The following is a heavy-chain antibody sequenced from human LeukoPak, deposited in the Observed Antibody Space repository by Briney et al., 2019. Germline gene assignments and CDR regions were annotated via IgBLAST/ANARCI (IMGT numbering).Heavy chain of an antibody. V-gene: IGHV3-66*01. CDR2: LYSGGST. CDR3: ARLGSTVTHFDY. D-gene: IGHD4-17*01. CDR1: GFXVSSNY. Sequence: GGSLRLSCEASGFXVSSNYMSWVRQPPGKGLEWVSVLYSGGSTYYADSVKGRFTISRDNPKNTLYLQMNSLRAGDTAVYFCARLGSTVTHFDYWGQGTLVTVSS. J-gene: IGHJ4*02.